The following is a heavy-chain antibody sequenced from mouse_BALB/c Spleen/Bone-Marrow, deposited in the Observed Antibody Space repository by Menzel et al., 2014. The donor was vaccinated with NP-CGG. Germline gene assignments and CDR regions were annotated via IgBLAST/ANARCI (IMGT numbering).Heavy chain of an antibody. V-gene: IGHV5-6-3*01. J-gene: IGHJ2*01. D-gene: IGHD2-1*01. CDR3: ARENPYGNYFDY. CDR1: GFTFSSYG. Sequence: EVKLMDSGGGLVQPGGSLKLSCAASGFTFSSYGMSWVRQTPDKRLELVATINSDGGVTYYPDSVKGRFTISRDNAKNTLYLQMSSLKSEDTAMYYCARENPYGNYFDYWGQGTTLTVSS. CDR2: INSDGGVT.